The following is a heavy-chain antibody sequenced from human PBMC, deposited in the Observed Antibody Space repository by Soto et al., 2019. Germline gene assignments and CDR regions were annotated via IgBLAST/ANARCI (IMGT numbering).Heavy chain of an antibody. J-gene: IGHJ4*02. CDR2: IYWDDDK. CDR1: GFSLSTSGVG. D-gene: IGHD3-3*01. CDR3: AHRQYAGVRHYDFWSGYPLPDFFDY. Sequence: SGPTLVSPTQTLTLTCTFSGFSLSTSGVGVGWIRQPPGKALEWLALIYWDDDKRYSPSLKSRLTITKDTSKNQVVLTMTNMDPVDTATYYCAHRQYAGVRHYDFWSGYPLPDFFDYCGQGTLVTVSS. V-gene: IGHV2-5*02.